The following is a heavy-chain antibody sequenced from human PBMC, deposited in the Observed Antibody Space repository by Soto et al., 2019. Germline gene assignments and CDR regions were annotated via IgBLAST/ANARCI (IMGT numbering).Heavy chain of an antibody. J-gene: IGHJ6*02. Sequence: SETLSLTCTVSGGSISSYYWSWIRQPPGKGLEWIGYIYYSGSTNYNPSLKSRVTISVDTSKNQFSLKLSSVTAADTAVYYCARVGIGLRFLGWLHQGFYGMDVWGQGTTVTVCS. CDR2: IYYSGST. V-gene: IGHV4-59*01. D-gene: IGHD3-3*01. CDR1: GGSISSYY. CDR3: ARVGIGLRFLGWLHQGFYGMDV.